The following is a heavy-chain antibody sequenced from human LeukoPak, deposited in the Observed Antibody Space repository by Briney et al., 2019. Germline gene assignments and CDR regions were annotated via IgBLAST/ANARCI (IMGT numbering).Heavy chain of an antibody. CDR3: ARGIAAADY. CDR2: INHSGST. CDR1: GGSFSGYY. D-gene: IGHD6-13*01. Sequence: SETLSLTCAVYGGSFSGYYWSWIRQPPGKGLEWIGEINHSGSTNYNPSLKSRVTISVDTSKNQFSLKLSSVTAADTAVYYCARGIAAADYWGQGTLVTVSS. J-gene: IGHJ4*02. V-gene: IGHV4-34*01.